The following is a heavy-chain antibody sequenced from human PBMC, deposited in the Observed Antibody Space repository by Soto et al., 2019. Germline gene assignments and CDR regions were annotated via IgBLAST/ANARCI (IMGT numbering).Heavy chain of an antibody. D-gene: IGHD2-15*01. CDR1: GGSISSGGYY. V-gene: IGHV4-31*03. Sequence: QVQLQEAGPGLVKPSQTLSLTCTVSGGSISSGGYYWSWIRQHPGKGLEWIGYIYYSGSTYYNPSLMSRVTISVDTSKNQFSLKLSSVTAADTAVYYCARDLGVVVVAATRRPLWYFDLWGRGTLVTVSS. J-gene: IGHJ2*01. CDR3: ARDLGVVVVAATRRPLWYFDL. CDR2: IYYSGST.